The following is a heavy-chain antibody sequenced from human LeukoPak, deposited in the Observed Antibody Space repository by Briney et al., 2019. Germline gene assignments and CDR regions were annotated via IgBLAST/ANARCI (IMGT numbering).Heavy chain of an antibody. J-gene: IGHJ5*02. D-gene: IGHD6-13*01. Sequence: MTSETLSLTCTASGGSISSYYWSWIRQPPGKGLEWIGYIYYSGSTNYNPSLKSRVTMSVDTSKNQFSLKLSSVTAADTAVYYCARRDSSSWWEGGWFDPWGQGTLVTVSS. CDR2: IYYSGST. CDR1: GGSISSYY. V-gene: IGHV4-59*08. CDR3: ARRDSSSWWEGGWFDP.